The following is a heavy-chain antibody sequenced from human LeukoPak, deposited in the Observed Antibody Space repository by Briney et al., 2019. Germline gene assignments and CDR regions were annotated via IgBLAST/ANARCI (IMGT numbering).Heavy chain of an antibody. J-gene: IGHJ5*02. CDR1: GYPFSTYE. CDR2: VHPNSGNT. Sequence: ASVKVSCKTSGYPFSTYEINWVRQAAGQGLEWMGWVHPNSGNTDYAQKFQGRVTMTRDTSISTAYMELSGLRSDDTAVYFCARGPRNNPWGQGTLVTVSS. D-gene: IGHD1-14*01. CDR3: ARGPRNNP. V-gene: IGHV1-8*01.